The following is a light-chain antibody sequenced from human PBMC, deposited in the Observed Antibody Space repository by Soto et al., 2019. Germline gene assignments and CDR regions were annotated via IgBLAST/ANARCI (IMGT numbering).Light chain of an antibody. Sequence: EIVMTQSPATLSVSPGERATLSCRASQSVSSNLAWYQQRPGQAPRLLIYGASTRATGIPARFSGSGSGTKFTLTISSLRSEDFAVYFCQQYNNWPPLTFGGGTKVDIK. CDR3: QQYNNWPPLT. J-gene: IGKJ4*01. V-gene: IGKV3-15*01. CDR1: QSVSSN. CDR2: GAS.